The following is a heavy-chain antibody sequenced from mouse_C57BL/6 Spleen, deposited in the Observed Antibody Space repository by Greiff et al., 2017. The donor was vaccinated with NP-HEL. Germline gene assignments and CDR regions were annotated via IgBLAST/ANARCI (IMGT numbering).Heavy chain of an antibody. CDR3: ARSDYYSNYVHFDV. Sequence: QVQLQQSGPELVKPGASVKISCKASGYAFSSSWMNWVKQRPGKGLEWIGRIYPGDGDTNYNGKFKGKATLTADKSSSTAYMQLSSLTSEDSAVYFCARSDYYSNYVHFDVWGTGTTVTVSS. CDR2: IYPGDGDT. D-gene: IGHD2-5*01. J-gene: IGHJ1*03. V-gene: IGHV1-82*01. CDR1: GYAFSSSW.